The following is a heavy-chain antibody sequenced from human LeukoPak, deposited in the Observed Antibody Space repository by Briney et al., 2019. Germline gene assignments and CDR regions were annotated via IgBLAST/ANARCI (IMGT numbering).Heavy chain of an antibody. CDR2: ISAYNGNT. J-gene: IGHJ3*02. Sequence: ASVKVSCKASGYTFTSYGISWVRQAPGQGLEWMGWISAYNGNTNYAQKLQGRVTMTTDTSTSTAYMELRSLRSDDTAVYYCAIRSFTRELQPDAFDIWGQGTMVTVSS. CDR1: GYTFTSYG. CDR3: AIRSFTRELQPDAFDI. V-gene: IGHV1-18*01. D-gene: IGHD1-26*01.